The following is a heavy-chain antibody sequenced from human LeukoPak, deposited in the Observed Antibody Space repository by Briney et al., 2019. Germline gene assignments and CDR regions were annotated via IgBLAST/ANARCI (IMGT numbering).Heavy chain of an antibody. CDR3: ATSGHY. J-gene: IGHJ4*02. V-gene: IGHV4-61*01. Sequence: SETLSLTCTVSGGSVSSGSYYWSWIRQPPGKGLEWIGYIYYSGSANYNPSLKSRVTISVDTSKNQFSLKLSSVTAADTAVYYCATSGHYWGQGTLVTVSS. CDR1: GGSVSSGSYY. CDR2: IYYSGSA.